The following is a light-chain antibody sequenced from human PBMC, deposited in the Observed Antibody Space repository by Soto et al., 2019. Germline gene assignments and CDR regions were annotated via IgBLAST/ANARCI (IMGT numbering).Light chain of an antibody. J-gene: IGKJ2*01. CDR2: GSS. V-gene: IGKV3-20*01. CDR1: QSVSNNY. CDR3: QQYGSSPPYT. Sequence: EVVLTQSPGTLSLSPGESATPSCRASQSVSNNYFAWYQQKPGQAPRLLIFGSSDRATGIPDRFSGSGSGTDFTLTISRLEPEDFAVYYCQQYGSSPPYTFGQGTKLEIK.